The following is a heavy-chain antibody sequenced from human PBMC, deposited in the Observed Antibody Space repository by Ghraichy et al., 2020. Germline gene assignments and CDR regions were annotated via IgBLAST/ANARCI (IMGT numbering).Heavy chain of an antibody. V-gene: IGHV1-46*03. D-gene: IGHD7-27*01. CDR2: INPNGGGT. J-gene: IGHJ4*02. CDR3: ARGGMIGNWGLRVSY. CDR1: GYIFTTYY. Sequence: ASVKVSCKASGYIFTTYYMHWVRQAPGQGLEWMGIINPNGGGTNYAQKFQGRVTMTRDTSTTTVNMELSSLRSEDTAVYYCARGGMIGNWGLRVSYWGQGTLVTVSS.